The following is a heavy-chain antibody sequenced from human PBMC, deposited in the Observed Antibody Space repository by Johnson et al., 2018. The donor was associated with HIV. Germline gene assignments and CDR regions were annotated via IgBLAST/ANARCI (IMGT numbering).Heavy chain of an antibody. CDR2: IYSGGST. V-gene: IGHV3-53*01. CDR3: ARVGLTGAQTGDAFDI. Sequence: MMLVESGGGLIQPGGSLRLSCAASGFTVSSNYMSWVRQAPGKGLEWVSVIYSGGSTYYADSVKGRITITRDNSKNKLYLQMNSLRAEDTAVYYCARVGLTGAQTGDAFDIWGQGTMVTVSS. CDR1: GFTVSSNY. J-gene: IGHJ3*02. D-gene: IGHD7-27*01.